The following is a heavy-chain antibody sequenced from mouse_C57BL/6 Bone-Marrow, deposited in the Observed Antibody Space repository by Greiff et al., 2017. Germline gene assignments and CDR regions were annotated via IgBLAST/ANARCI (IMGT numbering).Heavy chain of an antibody. J-gene: IGHJ3*01. CDR3: ARDYYGSSYWCAY. CDR2: IYPSDSET. V-gene: IGHV1-61*01. CDR1: GYTFTSYW. D-gene: IGHD1-1*01. Sequence: VQLQQPGAELVRPGSSVKLSCKASGYTFTSYWMDWVKQRPGQGLEWIGNIYPSDSETHYNQKFKDKATLTVDKSSSTAYMQLSSLTSEDSAVYYCARDYYGSSYWCAYWGQGTLVTVSA.